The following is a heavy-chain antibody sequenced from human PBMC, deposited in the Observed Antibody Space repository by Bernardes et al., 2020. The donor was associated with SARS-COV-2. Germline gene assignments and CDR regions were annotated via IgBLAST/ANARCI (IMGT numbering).Heavy chain of an antibody. D-gene: IGHD1-26*01. CDR2: IGYSGNTI. V-gene: IGHV3-48*03. J-gene: IGHJ4*02. Sequence: GGSLRLSCTASGLTFSRYEMNWVRQAPGKGLEWVSYIGYSGNTIDYADSVRGRFIISRDNAKNSLYLQMNSLRAEDTAVYYCASGRGPVTPVATIFDYWGQGTLVTVSS. CDR1: GLTFSRYE. CDR3: ASGRGPVTPVATIFDY.